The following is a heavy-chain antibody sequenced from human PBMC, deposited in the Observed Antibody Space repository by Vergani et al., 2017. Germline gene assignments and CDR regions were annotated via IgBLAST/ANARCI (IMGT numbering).Heavy chain of an antibody. CDR3: AGESAMDQGVDY. CDR2: INHSGST. D-gene: IGHD5-18*01. CDR1: GGSFSGYY. V-gene: IGHV4-34*01. Sequence: QVQLQQWGAGLLKPSETLSLTCAVYGGSFSGYYWSWIRQPPGKGLEWIGEINHSGSTNYNPSLKRRVTISVDTSKNQFSLRLSSGTAADTAVYYCAGESAMDQGVDYWGQGTLVTVSS. J-gene: IGHJ4*02.